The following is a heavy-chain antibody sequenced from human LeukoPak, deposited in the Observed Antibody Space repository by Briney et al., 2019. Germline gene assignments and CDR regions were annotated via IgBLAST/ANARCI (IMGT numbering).Heavy chain of an antibody. J-gene: IGHJ4*02. CDR3: ARDVYGDGYNSFGY. D-gene: IGHD5-24*01. Sequence: GGSLRLSCAVSGFIVSSNHMNWVRQAPGKGLEWVSVIYSGGYSGGGPFYADSVKGRFTTSSDSSKNTLLLQMNSLRAEDTAVYYCARDVYGDGYNSFGYWGLGILVTVSS. CDR1: GFIVSSNH. CDR2: IYSGGYSGGGP. V-gene: IGHV3-66*01.